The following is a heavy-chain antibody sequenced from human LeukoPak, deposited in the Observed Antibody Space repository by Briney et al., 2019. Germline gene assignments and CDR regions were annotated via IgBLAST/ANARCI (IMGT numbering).Heavy chain of an antibody. CDR1: GGSFSDYF. J-gene: IGHJ4*02. CDR2: INYSGST. D-gene: IGHD2-2*02. Sequence: PSETLSLTCAVYGGSFSDYFWTWIRQPPGMGLEWIGEINYSGSTNYNPSLKSRVTISVDTSKKQLSLKLTSVTAADAAAYYCAYTTSRRKIFDYWGQGTLVTVSS. V-gene: IGHV4-34*01. CDR3: AYTTSRRKIFDY.